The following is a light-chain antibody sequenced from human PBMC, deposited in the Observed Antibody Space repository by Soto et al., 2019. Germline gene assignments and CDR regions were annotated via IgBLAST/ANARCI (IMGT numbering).Light chain of an antibody. CDR3: QQYNEWPLA. CDR2: DTS. V-gene: IGKV3-15*01. Sequence: ETVVTQSPATLSASPGERATLSCRASQNVVTNVARYQQKPGQAPRLLIHDTSTRATGVPDRFSGRGDGTEFALTISSLQSEDLAVSYCQQYNEWPLAFGGGTKVEIK. CDR1: QNVVTN. J-gene: IGKJ4*01.